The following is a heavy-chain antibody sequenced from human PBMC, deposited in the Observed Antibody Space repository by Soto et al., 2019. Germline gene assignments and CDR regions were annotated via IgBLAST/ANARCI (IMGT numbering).Heavy chain of an antibody. CDR1: GFSITNAW. CDR3: TTGSVESV. Sequence: EVQLVESGGGLVKPGGSLRLSCVASGFSITNAWMNWVRQAPGKGLEWVGRIKRKIDGETTDYAAPVKCRFTISRDDSKIMLYLQMNSLKADDTSLYYCTTGSVESVWGQGTTVTVSS. V-gene: IGHV3-15*07. J-gene: IGHJ6*02. CDR2: IKRKIDGETT. D-gene: IGHD2-15*01.